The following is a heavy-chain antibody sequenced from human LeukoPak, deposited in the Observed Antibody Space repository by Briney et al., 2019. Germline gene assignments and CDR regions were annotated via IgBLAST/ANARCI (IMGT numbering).Heavy chain of an antibody. D-gene: IGHD5-24*01. J-gene: IGHJ4*02. CDR3: ARGASSRDGYNWYFDY. Sequence: GGSLRLFCAASGFTFSYYYMSWIRQAPGEGLGLGSYISSSGSTIYYADSVKGRFTISRDNAKNSLYLQMNSLRAEDTAVYYCARGASSRDGYNWYFDYWGQGTLVTVSS. V-gene: IGHV3-11*01. CDR1: GFTFSYYY. CDR2: ISSSGSTI.